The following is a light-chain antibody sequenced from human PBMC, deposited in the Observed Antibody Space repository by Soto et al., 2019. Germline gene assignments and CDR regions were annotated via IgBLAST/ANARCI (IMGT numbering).Light chain of an antibody. V-gene: IGKV3-20*01. CDR3: QQYSSSPRGLT. Sequence: EIVLTQAPGTLSLSPGERATLSCRASQSVSSSYLAWYQQKPGQAPRLLIFATSGRATGIPDRFSGSGSGTDFTLAISRLKPEDCAVYYCQQYSSSPRGLTFGGGTKVEIK. CDR2: ATS. CDR1: QSVSSSY. J-gene: IGKJ4*01.